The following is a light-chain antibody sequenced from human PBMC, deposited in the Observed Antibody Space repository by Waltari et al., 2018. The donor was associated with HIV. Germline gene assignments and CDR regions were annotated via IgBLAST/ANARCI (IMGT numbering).Light chain of an antibody. CDR1: SNDIGRYEY. CDR3: GAYTASGNLGL. Sequence: QSALTQPASASGSPGQSITISCTGTSNDIGRYEYVSWYQPHPGKAPNLIIYNVNRRPTGVSDHCSGSKSVNTASLTISGLQPADEADYYCGAYTASGNLGLFGGGTKLTVL. CDR2: NVN. V-gene: IGLV2-14*03. J-gene: IGLJ2*01.